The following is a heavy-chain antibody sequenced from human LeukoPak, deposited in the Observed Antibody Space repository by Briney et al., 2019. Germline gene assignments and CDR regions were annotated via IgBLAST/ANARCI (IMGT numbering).Heavy chain of an antibody. V-gene: IGHV3-9*01. CDR1: GFTFDDYA. Sequence: GRSLRLSCAASGFTFDDYAMHWVRQAPGKGLEWVSGISWNSGSIGYADSVKGRFTISRDNAKNSLYLQMNSLRAEDTAVYYCARDLYYDAPPFDYWGQGTLVTVSS. CDR3: ARDLYYDAPPFDY. CDR2: ISWNSGSI. D-gene: IGHD3-22*01. J-gene: IGHJ4*02.